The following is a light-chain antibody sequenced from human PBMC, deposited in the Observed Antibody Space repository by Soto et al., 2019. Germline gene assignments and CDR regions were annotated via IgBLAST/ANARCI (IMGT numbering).Light chain of an antibody. Sequence: QSVLTQPASVSGSPGQSITISCTGTSSDIGGYNYVSWYQQHPGKAPKLMIYEVSDRPSGLSNRFSGSKSGNTASLTISGLQAEDEADYYCSSYTTSSTLVFGTGTKVTVL. V-gene: IGLV2-14*01. CDR2: EVS. CDR1: SSDIGGYNY. J-gene: IGLJ1*01. CDR3: SSYTTSSTLV.